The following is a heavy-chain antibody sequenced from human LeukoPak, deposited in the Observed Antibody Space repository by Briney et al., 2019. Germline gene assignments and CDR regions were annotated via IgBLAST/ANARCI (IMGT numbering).Heavy chain of an antibody. D-gene: IGHD3-10*01. Sequence: PGGSLRLSCAASGFTFSSYGMSWVRQAPGKGLEWVSAISGSGGSTYYADSVKGRFTISRDNSKNTPYLQMNSLRAEDTAVYYCAKEGGSGSSIYYFDYWGQGTLVTVSS. CDR1: GFTFSSYG. CDR3: AKEGGSGSSIYYFDY. CDR2: ISGSGGST. V-gene: IGHV3-23*01. J-gene: IGHJ4*02.